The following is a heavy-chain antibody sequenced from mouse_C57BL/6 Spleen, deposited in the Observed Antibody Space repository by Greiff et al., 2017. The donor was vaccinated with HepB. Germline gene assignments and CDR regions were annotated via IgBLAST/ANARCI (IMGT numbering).Heavy chain of an antibody. D-gene: IGHD4-1*01. CDR1: GYTFTTYP. CDR2: FHPYNVDT. J-gene: IGHJ2*01. Sequence: QVQLKESGAELVKPGASVKMSCKASGYTFTTYPIEWMKQNHGKSLEWIGNFHPYNVDTKYNEKFKGKATLTVEKSSSTVYLELRRLTSDDSAVYDVARLGREDYFDDWGQGTTLTVSS. V-gene: IGHV1-47*01. CDR3: ARLGREDYFDD.